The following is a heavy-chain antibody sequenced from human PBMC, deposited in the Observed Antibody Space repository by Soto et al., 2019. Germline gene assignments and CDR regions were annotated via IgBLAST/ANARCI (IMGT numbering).Heavy chain of an antibody. CDR2: INAGNGNT. Sequence: VSVKVSCKASGYTFTSYAMHWVRQAPGQRLEWMGWINAGNGNTKYSQKFQGRVTITRDTSASTAYMEPSSLRSEETAVYYCGTLRGDIWTGYHEYWFDPCAEGTLVTVSS. J-gene: IGHJ5*02. V-gene: IGHV1-3*01. CDR3: GTLRGDIWTGYHEYWFDP. CDR1: GYTFTSYA. D-gene: IGHD3-9*01.